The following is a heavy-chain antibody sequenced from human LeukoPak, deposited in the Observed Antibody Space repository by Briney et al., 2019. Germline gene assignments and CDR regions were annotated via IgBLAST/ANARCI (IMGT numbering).Heavy chain of an antibody. D-gene: IGHD4/OR15-4a*01. CDR2: IYYRGST. V-gene: IGHV4-39*01. CDR3: ATHDYGDAWFDP. J-gene: IGHJ5*02. CDR1: GGSISTRDNY. Sequence: SETLSLTCSVSGGSISTRDNYWGWIRQAPGKGLKWVGSIYYRGSTYYNPSLKSRLTMSVDTSKNQFSLKLSFVTAADTAVYYCATHDYGDAWFDPWGQGALVTVSS.